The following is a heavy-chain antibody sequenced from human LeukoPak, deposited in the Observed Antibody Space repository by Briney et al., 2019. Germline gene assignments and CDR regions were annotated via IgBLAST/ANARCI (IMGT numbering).Heavy chain of an antibody. CDR2: VYTSGST. J-gene: IGHJ6*03. CDR3: ARAVLPEGWYYYYYMDV. Sequence: RPSETLSLTCTVSGGSISTYDWNWIRQPAGKGLEWIGRVYTSGSTNYNPSLKSRVTISVDTSKNQFSLKLSSVTAADTAVYYCARAVLPEGWYYYYYMDVWGKGTTVTVSS. CDR1: GGSISTYD. V-gene: IGHV4-4*07. D-gene: IGHD2-15*01.